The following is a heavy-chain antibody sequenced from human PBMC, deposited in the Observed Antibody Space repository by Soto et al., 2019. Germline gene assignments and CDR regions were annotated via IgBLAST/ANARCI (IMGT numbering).Heavy chain of an antibody. D-gene: IGHD3-10*01. Sequence: GGSLRLSCAASGFSFSNYWMSWVRQAPGKGLEWVANMNLDGSEQNYVDSVKGRFTISRDNAKNSLYLQMNSLRAEDTAVYYCASRGQYFDYWGQGTLVTVSS. CDR2: MNLDGSEQ. CDR1: GFSFSNYW. CDR3: ASRGQYFDY. J-gene: IGHJ4*02. V-gene: IGHV3-7*01.